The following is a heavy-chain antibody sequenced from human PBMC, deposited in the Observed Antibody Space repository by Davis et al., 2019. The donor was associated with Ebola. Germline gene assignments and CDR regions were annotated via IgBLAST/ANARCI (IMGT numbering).Heavy chain of an antibody. CDR2: ISAYNGNT. CDR1: GYTFTSYC. Sequence: ASVTVSCKASGYTFTSYCISWVRQAPGQGLEWMGLISAYNGNTNYAQKLQGRVTMTTDTSTSTAYMELRSLRSDDTAVYYCARDRGMIAAAGTVDYWGQGTLVTVSS. V-gene: IGHV1-18*01. CDR3: ARDRGMIAAAGTVDY. D-gene: IGHD6-13*01. J-gene: IGHJ4*02.